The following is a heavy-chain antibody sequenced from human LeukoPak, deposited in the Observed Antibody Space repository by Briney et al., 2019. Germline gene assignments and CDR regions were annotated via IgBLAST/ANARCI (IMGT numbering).Heavy chain of an antibody. V-gene: IGHV3-23*01. CDR2: ISGGGDNT. CDR1: GFPFSDFA. J-gene: IGHJ4*02. CDR3: AKDGENPEFFYEPSDCSGGSCYSTTSDY. Sequence: PGGSLRLSCPVSGFPFSDFAMSWVRQAPGKGREWVSTISGGGDNTYFADSVKGRFTISRDNSKNTLFLQMVSLRAEDTAVYYCAKDGENPEFFYEPSDCSGGSCYSTTSDYWGQGTLVTVSS. D-gene: IGHD2-15*01.